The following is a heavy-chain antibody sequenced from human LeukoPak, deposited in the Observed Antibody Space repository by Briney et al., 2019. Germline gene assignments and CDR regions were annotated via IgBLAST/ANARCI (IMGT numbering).Heavy chain of an antibody. Sequence: ASVKVSFKASDYTFIKYGVIWVRQTPGQGLEWMGWISGHNGKTEYAQKFHDRVTMTTDTSSATAYMELRSLRADDTAVYYCARLANEYQPLNTDDNWGQRTIVTVSS. CDR3: ARLANEYQPLNTDDN. CDR1: DYTFIKYG. CDR2: ISGHNGKT. J-gene: IGHJ4*02. V-gene: IGHV1-18*01. D-gene: IGHD1-14*01.